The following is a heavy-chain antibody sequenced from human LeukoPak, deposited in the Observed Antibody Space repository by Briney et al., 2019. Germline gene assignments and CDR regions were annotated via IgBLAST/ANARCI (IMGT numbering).Heavy chain of an antibody. CDR2: IYYSGST. J-gene: IGHJ4*02. Sequence: PSETLSLTCTVSGGSISSYYWSWIRQPPGKGLEWIGYIYYSGSTNYNPSLKSRVTISVDTSKNQFSLKLSSVTAADTAVYYCARDGKGYSYGFDYWGQGTLVTVS. V-gene: IGHV4-59*01. CDR3: ARDGKGYSYGFDY. D-gene: IGHD5-18*01. CDR1: GGSISSYY.